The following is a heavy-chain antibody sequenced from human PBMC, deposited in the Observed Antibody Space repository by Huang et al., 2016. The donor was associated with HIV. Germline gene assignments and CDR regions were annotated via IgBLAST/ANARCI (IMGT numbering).Heavy chain of an antibody. D-gene: IGHD6-19*01. J-gene: IGHJ4*02. CDR2: IYTSGST. CDR3: AREALRPGAGIKGYFDY. V-gene: IGHV4-61*09. CDR1: GGSINSVTYY. Sequence: QVQLQESGPGLVKPSQTLSLTCTVSGGSINSVTYYWSWFRQPAGKGLEWIGHIYTSGSTNHNPALKSRVTISVDTSKNQFSLKLSSVTAADTAVYYCAREALRPGAGIKGYFDYWGPGTRVTVSS.